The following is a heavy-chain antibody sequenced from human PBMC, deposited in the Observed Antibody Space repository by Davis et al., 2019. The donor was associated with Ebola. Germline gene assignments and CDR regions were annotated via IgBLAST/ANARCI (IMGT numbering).Heavy chain of an antibody. J-gene: IGHJ4*02. V-gene: IGHV1-69*04. D-gene: IGHD3-22*01. Sequence: SVKVSCKASGGTFSSYAISWVRQAPGQGLEWMGRIIPILGIANYAQKFQGRVTITADKSTSTAYMELSSLRSEDTAVYYCARGGPSMIVVVNPFDYWGQGTLVTVSS. CDR3: ARGGPSMIVVVNPFDY. CDR2: IIPILGIA. CDR1: GGTFSSYA.